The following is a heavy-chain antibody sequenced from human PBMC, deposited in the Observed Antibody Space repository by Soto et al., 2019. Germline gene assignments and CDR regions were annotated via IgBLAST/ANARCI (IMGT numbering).Heavy chain of an antibody. V-gene: IGHV4-39*01. CDR1: GGSITSSGRY. CDR3: ARSSITPRLFMYPFDY. D-gene: IGHD6-6*01. Sequence: SETLCLTCTVSGGSITSSGRYWGWIRQPPGKGLECIGNIYYDGNTYYNPSLKSRVTISLDTSKNQFSLRLNSVTAADTAVYYCARSSITPRLFMYPFDYWGQGTLVTVSS. J-gene: IGHJ4*02. CDR2: IYYDGNT.